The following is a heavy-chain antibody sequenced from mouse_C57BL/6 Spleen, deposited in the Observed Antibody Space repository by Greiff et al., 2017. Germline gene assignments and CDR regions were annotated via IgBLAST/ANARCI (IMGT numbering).Heavy chain of an antibody. CDR1: GFNIKDYY. Sequence: QVQLQQSGAELVKPGASVKLSCTASGFNIKDYYMHWVKQTPVHGLEWIGAIDPETGGTAYNQKFKGKAILTADKSSSTAYMELRSLTSEDSAVYYCTRGGDLDSSFDYWGRGTTLTVSS. CDR2: IDPETGGT. J-gene: IGHJ2*01. D-gene: IGHD3-2*01. V-gene: IGHV1-15*01. CDR3: TRGGDLDSSFDY.